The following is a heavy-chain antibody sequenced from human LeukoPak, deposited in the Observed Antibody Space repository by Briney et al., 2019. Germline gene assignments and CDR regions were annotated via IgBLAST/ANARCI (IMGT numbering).Heavy chain of an antibody. CDR1: GYTFTSYA. V-gene: IGHV1-3*01. Sequence: ASVEVSCKASGYTFTSYAMHWVRQAPGQRLEWMGWINAGNDNTKYSQKFQGRVTITRDTSASTAYMELSSLRSEDTAVYYCARDLGYCTGGTCYPNWFDPWGQGTLVTVSS. D-gene: IGHD2-15*01. J-gene: IGHJ5*02. CDR2: INAGNDNT. CDR3: ARDLGYCTGGTCYPNWFDP.